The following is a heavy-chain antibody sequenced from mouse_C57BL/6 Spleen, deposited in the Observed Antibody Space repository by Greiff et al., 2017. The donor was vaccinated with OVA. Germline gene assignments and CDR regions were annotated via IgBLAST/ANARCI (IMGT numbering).Heavy chain of an antibody. Sequence: EVQLVESGGGLVKPGGSLKLSCAASGFTFSSYAMSWVRQTPEKRLEWVATISDGGSYTYSPDNVKGRFTISRDNAKNNLYLQMSHLKSEDTAMYYCARDGNYYDYDWFAYWGQGTLVTVSA. J-gene: IGHJ3*01. D-gene: IGHD2-4*01. CDR1: GFTFSSYA. CDR3: ARDGNYYDYDWFAY. V-gene: IGHV5-4*01. CDR2: ISDGGSYT.